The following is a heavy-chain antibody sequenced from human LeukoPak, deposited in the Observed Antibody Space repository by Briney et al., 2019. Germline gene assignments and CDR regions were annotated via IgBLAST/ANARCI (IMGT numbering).Heavy chain of an antibody. CDR3: AREGGAGLWFGEEGAPRPYYFDY. D-gene: IGHD3-10*01. CDR1: GFTFSSYS. V-gene: IGHV3-48*04. CDR2: ISSSSSTI. J-gene: IGHJ4*02. Sequence: PGGSLRLSCAASGFTFSSYSMNWVRQAPGKGLEWVSYISSSSSTIYYADSVKGRFTISRDNAKNSLYLQMNSLRAEDTAVYYCAREGGAGLWFGEEGAPRPYYFDYWGQGTLVTVSS.